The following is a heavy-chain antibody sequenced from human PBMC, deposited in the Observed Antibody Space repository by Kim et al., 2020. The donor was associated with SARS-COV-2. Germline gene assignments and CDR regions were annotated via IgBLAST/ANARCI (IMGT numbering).Heavy chain of an antibody. J-gene: IGHJ4*02. CDR2: ISGSGGST. Sequence: GGSLRLSCTASGFTFSSYAMSWVRQAPGKGLEWVSAISGSGGSTYYADSVKGRFTISRDNSKNTLYLQMNSLRAEDTAVYYCAKDTHVEMATILTKTFDYWGQGTLVTVSS. CDR1: GFTFSSYA. V-gene: IGHV3-23*01. D-gene: IGHD5-12*01. CDR3: AKDTHVEMATILTKTFDY.